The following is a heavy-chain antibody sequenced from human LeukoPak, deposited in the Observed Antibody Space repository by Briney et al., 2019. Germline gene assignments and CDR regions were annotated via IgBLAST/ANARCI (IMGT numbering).Heavy chain of an antibody. D-gene: IGHD5-18*01. CDR3: ARYNSYGYDGGEETPY. CDR2: IYSGGST. J-gene: IGHJ4*02. V-gene: IGHV3-53*01. Sequence: GGSLRLSCAASGSTVSSNYMSWVRQAPGKGLEWVSVIYSGGSTYYADSVKGRFTISRHNSKNTLYLQMNSLRAEDTAVYYCARYNSYGYDGGEETPYWGQGTLVTVSS. CDR1: GSTVSSNY.